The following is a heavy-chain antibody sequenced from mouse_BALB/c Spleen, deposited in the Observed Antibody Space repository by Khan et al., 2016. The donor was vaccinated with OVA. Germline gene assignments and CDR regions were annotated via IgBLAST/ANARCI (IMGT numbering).Heavy chain of an antibody. CDR3: ARDYWFAY. CDR1: GFTFSNYA. Sequence: EVKLMESGGGLVKPGGSLKLSCAASGFTFSNYAMSWVRQTPEKRLEWVASISSGGSTYYPDSVKGRFTISRDNARNILYLQMISLRSEDTAMYYCARDYWFAYWGQGTLVTVSA. V-gene: IGHV5-6-5*01. J-gene: IGHJ3*01. CDR2: ISSGGST.